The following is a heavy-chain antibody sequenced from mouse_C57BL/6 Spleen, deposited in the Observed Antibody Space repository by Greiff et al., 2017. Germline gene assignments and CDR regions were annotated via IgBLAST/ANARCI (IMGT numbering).Heavy chain of an antibody. CDR3: TMMVRGY. D-gene: IGHD2-3*01. V-gene: IGHV14-4*01. CDR1: GFNIKDDY. J-gene: IGHJ2*01. CDR2: IDPENGDT. Sequence: VQLKESGAELVRPGASVKLSCTASGFNIKDDYMHWVKQRPEQGLEWIGWIDPENGDTEYASKFQGKATITADTSSNTAYLQLSSLTSEDTAVYYCTMMVRGYWGQGTTLTVSS.